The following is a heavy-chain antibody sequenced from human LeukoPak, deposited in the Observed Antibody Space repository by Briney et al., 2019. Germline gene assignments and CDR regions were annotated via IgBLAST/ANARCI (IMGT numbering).Heavy chain of an antibody. D-gene: IGHD3-10*01. J-gene: IGHJ4*02. Sequence: SETLSLTCTVSGYSISSGYYWGWIRQPPGNGLEWIGSIYHSGSTYYNPSLKSRVTISIDTSKNQFSLKLSSVTAADTAVFYCAREPYMIRAFDYWGQGTLVTVSS. V-gene: IGHV4-38-2*02. CDR1: GYSISSGYY. CDR3: AREPYMIRAFDY. CDR2: IYHSGST.